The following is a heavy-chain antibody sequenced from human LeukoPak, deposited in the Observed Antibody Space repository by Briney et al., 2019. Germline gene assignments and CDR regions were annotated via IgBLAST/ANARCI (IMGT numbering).Heavy chain of an antibody. V-gene: IGHV6-1*01. CDR2: TYYRSKWYN. CDR1: GDSFSSNSAA. J-gene: IGHJ6*02. CDR3: ARAEDTAMVNDYYYGMDV. Sequence: SQTLSLTCAISGDSFSSNSAAWNWIRQSPSRGLEWLGRTYYRSKWYNDYAVSVKSRITINPDTSKNQFSLQLNSVTPEDTAVYYCARAEDTAMVNDYYYGMDVWGQGTTVTVSS. D-gene: IGHD5-18*01.